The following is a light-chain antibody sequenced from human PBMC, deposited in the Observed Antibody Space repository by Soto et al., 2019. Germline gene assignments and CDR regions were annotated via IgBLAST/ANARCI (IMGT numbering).Light chain of an antibody. Sequence: QSVLTQPRSVSGSPGQSDTISCTGTNSDVGAYTFVSWYQQLPGKAPKLIISAVSYRPSGVPDRFSGSKSGNTASLTISGLQAEDEADYYCFSYTASDMWVFGGGTKVTVL. CDR2: AVS. CDR1: NSDVGAYTF. J-gene: IGLJ3*02. CDR3: FSYTASDMWV. V-gene: IGLV2-11*01.